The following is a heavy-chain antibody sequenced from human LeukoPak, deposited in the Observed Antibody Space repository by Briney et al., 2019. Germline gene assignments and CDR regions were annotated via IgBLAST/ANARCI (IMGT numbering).Heavy chain of an antibody. CDR3: ARDLEDYNNYGEMAI. CDR1: GFTFSSYT. D-gene: IGHD5-24*01. V-gene: IGHV3-21*01. J-gene: IGHJ4*02. Sequence: PGGSLRLSCAVSGFTFSSYTMNWVRQAPGKGLEWVSTISTSSSYKYYADSVKSRFTISRDNAKNSLYLQMNSLRAEDTAVYYCARDLEDYNNYGEMAIWGQGTLVTVSS. CDR2: ISTSSSYK.